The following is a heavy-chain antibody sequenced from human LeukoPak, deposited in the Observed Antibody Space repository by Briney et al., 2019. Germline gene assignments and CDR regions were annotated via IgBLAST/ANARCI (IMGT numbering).Heavy chain of an antibody. CDR3: ARDGGAGWYFDL. D-gene: IGHD3-16*01. CDR1: GFTFSSYE. J-gene: IGHJ2*01. CDR2: ISSSGSTI. V-gene: IGHV3-48*03. Sequence: GGSLRLSCAASGFTFSSYEMNWVRQAPGKGLEWLSYISSSGSTIYYADSLKGRFTISRDNSKNTLYLQMNSLRVEDTAVYYCARDGGAGWYFDLWGRGTLVTVSS.